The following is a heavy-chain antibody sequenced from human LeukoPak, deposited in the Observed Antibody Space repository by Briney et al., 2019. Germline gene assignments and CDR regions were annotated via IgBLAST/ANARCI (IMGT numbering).Heavy chain of an antibody. CDR2: ISSSSSTI. J-gene: IGHJ4*02. CDR1: GFTFSSYS. CDR3: ARVLFIVGAHYPDY. D-gene: IGHD1-26*01. V-gene: IGHV3-48*02. Sequence: GGSLRLSCAASGFTFSSYSMNWVRQAPGKGLEWVSYISSSSSTIYYADSVKGRFTTSRDNAKNSLYLQMNSLRDEDTAVYYCARVLFIVGAHYPDYWGQGTLVTVSS.